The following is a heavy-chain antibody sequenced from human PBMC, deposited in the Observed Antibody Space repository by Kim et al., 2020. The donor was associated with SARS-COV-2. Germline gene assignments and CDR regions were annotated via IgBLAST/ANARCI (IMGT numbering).Heavy chain of an antibody. D-gene: IGHD3-10*01. CDR3: AKDSEASGSYLDP. J-gene: IGHJ5*02. Sequence: YYEASLKGRFTVSRDGSTLYLQMNSLGPEDTAVYFCAKDSEASGSYLDPWGQGILVTVSS. V-gene: IGHV3-30*02.